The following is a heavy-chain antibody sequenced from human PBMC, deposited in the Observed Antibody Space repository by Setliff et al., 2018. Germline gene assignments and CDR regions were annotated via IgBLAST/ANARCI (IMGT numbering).Heavy chain of an antibody. CDR2: IYYSGST. V-gene: IGHV4-31*02. CDR1: GGSISSGGYY. J-gene: IGHJ3*02. CDR3: ARDPLTTNRRRAFDI. Sequence: SETLSLTCTVSGGSISSGGYYWSWIRQRPGKGLEWIGYIYYSGSTYYNPSLKSRVTISVDTSKNQFSLKLSSVTAADTAVYYCARDPLTTNRRRAFDIWGQGTMVTVSS. D-gene: IGHD4-17*01.